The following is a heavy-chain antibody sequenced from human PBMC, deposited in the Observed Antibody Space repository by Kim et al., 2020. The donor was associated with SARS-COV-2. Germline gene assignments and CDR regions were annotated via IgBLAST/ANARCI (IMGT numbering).Heavy chain of an antibody. V-gene: IGHV3-53*01. D-gene: IGHD3-10*02. CDR3: AKGSFAILVRGV. CDR1: GLSVSNNY. Sequence: GGSLRLSCAASGLSVSNNYMTWVRQAPGKGLEWVSLIYSDGNTYYADSVKGRFTISRDNSKNTLYLHMSSLRVEDTAVYYCAKGSFAILVRGVWGRGTTVTVSS. CDR2: IYSDGNT. J-gene: IGHJ6*02.